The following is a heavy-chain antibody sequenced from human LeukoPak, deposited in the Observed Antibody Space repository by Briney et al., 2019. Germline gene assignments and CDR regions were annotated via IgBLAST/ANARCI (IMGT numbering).Heavy chain of an antibody. V-gene: IGHV5-51*01. CDR2: IYPGDSET. J-gene: IGHJ4*02. D-gene: IGHD6-13*01. CDR3: ARLRISTWYYLDY. Sequence: GESLKISCQGSEYSFGSYYIAWVRQMAGKGLEWMGTIYPGDSETRYSPSFQVQVTISADKSINSAYLQWSSLKASDTAIYYCARLRISTWYYLDYWGQGSLVTVSS. CDR1: EYSFGSYY.